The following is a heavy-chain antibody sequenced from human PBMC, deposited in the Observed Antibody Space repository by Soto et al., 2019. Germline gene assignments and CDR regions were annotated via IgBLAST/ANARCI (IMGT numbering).Heavy chain of an antibody. D-gene: IGHD6-13*01. CDR3: ARVGSSWSFDY. V-gene: IGHV3-33*01. CDR1: GLTFSSYG. J-gene: IGHJ4*02. Sequence: QAQLVESGGGVVQPGRSLRLSCAASGLTFSSYGMHWVRQAPGKGLAWVAIIWYDGSNKYYADSVKGRFTISRDSSKNTLYLQMNSLRAEDTAVYYCARVGSSWSFDYWGQGTLVTVSS. CDR2: IWYDGSNK.